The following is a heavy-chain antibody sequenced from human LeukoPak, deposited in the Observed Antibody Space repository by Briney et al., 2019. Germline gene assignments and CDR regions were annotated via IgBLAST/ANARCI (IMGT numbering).Heavy chain of an antibody. CDR3: AKDIGSGWHRGGYFDY. V-gene: IGHV3-30*18. Sequence: GGSLRLSCAASGFTFSSYGMHWVRQAPGKGLERVAVISYDGSNKYYADSVKGRFTISRDNSKNTLYLQMNSLRAEDTAVYYCAKDIGSGWHRGGYFDYWGQGTLVTVSS. CDR1: GFTFSSYG. CDR2: ISYDGSNK. D-gene: IGHD6-19*01. J-gene: IGHJ4*02.